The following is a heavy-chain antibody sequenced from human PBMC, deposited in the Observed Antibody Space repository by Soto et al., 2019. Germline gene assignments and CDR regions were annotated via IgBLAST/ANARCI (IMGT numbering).Heavy chain of an antibody. D-gene: IGHD1-26*01. CDR3: AKDMTSWELKMYDY. V-gene: IGHV3-9*01. Sequence: GGSLRLSCAASGFTFDDYAMHWVRQAPGKGLEWVSGISWNSGSIGYADSVKGRFTISRDNAKNSLYLQMKSLRAEDTALYYCAKDMTSWELKMYDYWGQGNLVTVSS. J-gene: IGHJ4*02. CDR1: GFTFDDYA. CDR2: ISWNSGSI.